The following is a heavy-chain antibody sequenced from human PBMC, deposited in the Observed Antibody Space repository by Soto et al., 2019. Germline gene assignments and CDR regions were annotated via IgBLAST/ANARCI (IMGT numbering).Heavy chain of an antibody. V-gene: IGHV3-33*01. CDR1: GFTFSSSG. J-gene: IGHJ4*02. Sequence: PGGSLRLSCAASGFTFSSSGMHWVRQAPGKGLEWVAIIWYDGSKKYYADSVKGRFTISRDNSKNTVYLQMNSLRAEDTAVYYCARAPFTIYDTSGYYDYWGRGTRFTVSS. D-gene: IGHD3-22*01. CDR2: IWYDGSKK. CDR3: ARAPFTIYDTSGYYDY.